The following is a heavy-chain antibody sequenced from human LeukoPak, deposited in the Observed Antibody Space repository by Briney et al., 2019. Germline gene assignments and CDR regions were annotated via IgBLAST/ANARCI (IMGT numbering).Heavy chain of an antibody. D-gene: IGHD3-22*01. Sequence: GASVKVSCKASGYTCTSYGISWVRQAPGQGPEWMGWISAYNGNTNYAQKLQGRVTMTTDTSTSTAYMELRGLRSDDTAVYYCARALDYYDSSGDYQHFDYWGQGTLVTVSS. V-gene: IGHV1-18*01. CDR2: ISAYNGNT. CDR3: ARALDYYDSSGDYQHFDY. CDR1: GYTCTSYG. J-gene: IGHJ4*02.